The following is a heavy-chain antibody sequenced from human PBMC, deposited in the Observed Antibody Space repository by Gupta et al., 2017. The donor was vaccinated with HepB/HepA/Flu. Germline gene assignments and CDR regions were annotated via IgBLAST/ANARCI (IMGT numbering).Heavy chain of an antibody. CDR2: ISSSSSTI. CDR1: GFTFSSYS. Sequence: EVQLVESGGGLVQPGGSLRLSCAASGFTFSSYSMNWVRQAPGKGLEWVSYISSSSSTIYYTDSVKGRFTISTDNAKNSLYLQMNSLRDEDTAVYYCXRAAGYGGXSRYPNYYYYMDVWGKGTTVTVSS. D-gene: IGHD4-23*01. CDR3: XRAAGYGGXSRYPNYYYYMDV. V-gene: IGHV3-48*02. J-gene: IGHJ6*03.